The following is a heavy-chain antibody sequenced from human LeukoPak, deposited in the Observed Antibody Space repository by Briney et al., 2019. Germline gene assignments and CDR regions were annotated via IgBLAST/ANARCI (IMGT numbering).Heavy chain of an antibody. Sequence: ASVKVSCKASGYTFTGYYMHWVRQAPGQGLEWMGWINPNSGGTNYAQKFQGRVTMTRDTSISTAYMEPSRLRSDDTAVYYCARDSDYYDSSGYSPFDPWGQGTLVTVSS. CDR2: INPNSGGT. CDR1: GYTFTGYY. V-gene: IGHV1-2*02. J-gene: IGHJ5*02. D-gene: IGHD3-22*01. CDR3: ARDSDYYDSSGYSPFDP.